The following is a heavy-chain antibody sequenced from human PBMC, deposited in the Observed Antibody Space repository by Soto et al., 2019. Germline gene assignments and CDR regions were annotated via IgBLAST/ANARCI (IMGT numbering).Heavy chain of an antibody. Sequence: XGSLRLSCAASGFNLSNYAMSWVRQAPGKGLEWVSLISATGGGTYYADSVKGRFTISRDNSHNTLYLQVHSLTAEDTAVYYCAKDRRAGGNSAFYFDFWGQGAQVTVSS. CDR3: AKDRRAGGNSAFYFDF. J-gene: IGHJ4*02. V-gene: IGHV3-23*01. CDR1: GFNLSNYA. CDR2: ISATGGGT. D-gene: IGHD3-16*01.